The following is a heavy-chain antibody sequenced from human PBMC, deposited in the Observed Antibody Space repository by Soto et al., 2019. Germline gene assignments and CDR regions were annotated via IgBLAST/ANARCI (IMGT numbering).Heavy chain of an antibody. CDR3: ARAPWYDFWSGYYPEGKYYYYGMDV. CDR2: ISGSGRTI. J-gene: IGHJ6*02. CDR1: GFTFSSYG. V-gene: IGHV3-48*01. D-gene: IGHD3-3*01. Sequence: PGGSLRLSCTAPGFTFSSYGMNWVRQAPGKGLEWVSYISGSGRTIYYADSVKGRFTISRDNAKNSLYLQMNGLRAEDTAVYYCARAPWYDFWSGYYPEGKYYYYGMDVWGQGTTVTVSS.